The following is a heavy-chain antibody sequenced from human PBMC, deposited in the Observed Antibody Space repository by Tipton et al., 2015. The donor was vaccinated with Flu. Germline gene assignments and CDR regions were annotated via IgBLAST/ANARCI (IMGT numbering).Heavy chain of an antibody. CDR3: ARMEWTVTTPRYFDL. V-gene: IGHV4-38-2*01. CDR1: GDSIRSDYF. D-gene: IGHD4-17*01. Sequence: TLSPTCAVSGDSIRSDYFWGWIRQPPGKGLEWIATIHRSGSTKYNPSLKSRVTISLDTSKNQFSLKLSSMTAADTAVYYCARMEWTVTTPRYFDLWGRGALVTVSS. J-gene: IGHJ2*01. CDR2: IHRSGST.